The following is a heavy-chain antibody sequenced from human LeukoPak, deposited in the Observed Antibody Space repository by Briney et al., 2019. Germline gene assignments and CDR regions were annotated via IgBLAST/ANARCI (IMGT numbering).Heavy chain of an antibody. CDR2: IGGSGDYT. J-gene: IGHJ4*02. V-gene: IGHV3-23*01. CDR3: ASSERYSSSCYGPVDY. D-gene: IGHD6-13*01. Sequence: PGGSLRLSCAASGFTFSSYSLTWVRQAPGKGLGWVSGIGGSGDYTSYADSVKGRFTISRDNSKNMLYLQMNSLRAEDTAVYYCASSERYSSSCYGPVDYWGQGTLVTVSS. CDR1: GFTFSSYS.